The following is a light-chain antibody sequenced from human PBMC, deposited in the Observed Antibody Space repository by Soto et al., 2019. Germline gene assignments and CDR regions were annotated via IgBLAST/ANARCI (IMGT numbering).Light chain of an antibody. J-gene: IGKJ2*01. CDR2: ETS. Sequence: EIVLTQSPATLSLSAGERVTLSCRASQSVDTMVAWYQQQVGRTPRLLIYETSNRATGVPARFSGSGSGTEFTLTISRLKPEDLAIYFCQVRTDWPPFKYTFGQGTKLEVK. CDR3: QVRTDWPPFKYT. CDR1: QSVDTM. V-gene: IGKV3-11*01.